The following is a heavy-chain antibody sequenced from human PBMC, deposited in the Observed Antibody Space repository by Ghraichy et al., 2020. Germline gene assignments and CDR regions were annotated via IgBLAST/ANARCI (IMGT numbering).Heavy chain of an antibody. V-gene: IGHV1-18*04. CDR3: ARVFSAFGVVIMRCFFDY. CDR2: ISGYSGDT. Sequence: ASVKVSCKASGYTFTNYGVTWVRQAPGQGLEWLGWISGYSGDTSYSQKLQGRVTMTTDTSTNKAYMELTNLRSDDTAVYFCARVFSAFGVVIMRCFFDYWGQGAPVTVSS. J-gene: IGHJ4*02. D-gene: IGHD3-3*01. CDR1: GYTFTNYG.